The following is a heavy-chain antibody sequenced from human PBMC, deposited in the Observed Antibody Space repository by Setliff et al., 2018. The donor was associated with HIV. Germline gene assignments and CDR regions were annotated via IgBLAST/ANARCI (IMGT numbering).Heavy chain of an antibody. CDR1: GYSFGDYL. D-gene: IGHD3-22*01. CDR3: ARHRVDTSMLVVKSPGAFDL. J-gene: IGHJ3*01. Sequence: PGESLKLYCRGLGYSFGDYLIGWVRQKPGKGLEWMGIIFPADSDTRVSPSFQGKVSISADRSTYAAFLQWTSLKASDTGMYFCARHRVDTSMLVVKSPGAFDLWGQGTLVTVAS. CDR2: IFPADSDT. V-gene: IGHV5-51*01.